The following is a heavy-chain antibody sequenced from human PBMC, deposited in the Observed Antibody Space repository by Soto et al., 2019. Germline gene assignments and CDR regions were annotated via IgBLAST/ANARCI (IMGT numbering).Heavy chain of an antibody. J-gene: IGHJ5*02. CDR3: ARGIDRDWFDP. CDR1: GGTFSSYA. Sequence: ASVKVSCKASGGTFSSYAISWVRQAPGQGLEWMGWIIANNGTTNYAQKLQGRVTMTTDTSTSTAYMELRSLRSDDTAVYYCARGIDRDWFDPWGQGTLVTVSS. CDR2: IIANNGTT. V-gene: IGHV1-18*01. D-gene: IGHD1-26*01.